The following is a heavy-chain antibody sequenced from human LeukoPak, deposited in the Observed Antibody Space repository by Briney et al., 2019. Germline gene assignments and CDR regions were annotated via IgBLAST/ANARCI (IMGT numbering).Heavy chain of an antibody. Sequence: GGSLRLSCAASGFTFSSYWMSWVRQAPGKGLEWVSVIYSGGSTYYADSVKGRFTISRDNSKNTLYLQMNSLRAEDTAVYYCARIGTYYDILTGYLGGFDPWGQGTLVTVSS. D-gene: IGHD3-9*01. J-gene: IGHJ5*02. CDR3: ARIGTYYDILTGYLGGFDP. CDR1: GFTFSSYW. CDR2: IYSGGST. V-gene: IGHV3-66*01.